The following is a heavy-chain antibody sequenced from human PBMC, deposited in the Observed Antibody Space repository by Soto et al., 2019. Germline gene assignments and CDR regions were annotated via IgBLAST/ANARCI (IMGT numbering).Heavy chain of an antibody. Sequence: QIILKESGPTLVKPTQPLTLTFTCSGCPRSSSGVGVGWIQQPPGKTLEWLALIYWYDDKRSSQALKSRLAVTKGTSKNQVVLTMTKLDPGDTSTYYFAQLVVTTHYAVGVRGRGTTVTVS. V-gene: IGHV2-5*01. J-gene: IGHJ6*02. CDR3: AQLVVTTHYAVGV. D-gene: IGHD2-21*02. CDR1: GCPRSSSGVG. CDR2: IYWYDDK.